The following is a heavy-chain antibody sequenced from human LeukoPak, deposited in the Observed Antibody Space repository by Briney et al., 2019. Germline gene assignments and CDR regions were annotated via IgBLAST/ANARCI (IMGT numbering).Heavy chain of an antibody. CDR2: INHSGST. J-gene: IGHJ3*01. CDR3: ARGRGYNAFDF. CDR1: GVSFSGYY. D-gene: IGHD5-18*01. Sequence: SETLSLTCAVYGVSFSGYYWSWIRQPPGKGLEWIGEINHSGSTNYKPSLKSRGTISVDTSKNQFSLKLSSLPAADTAVYYCARGRGYNAFDFWGQGTMVTVSA. V-gene: IGHV4-34*01.